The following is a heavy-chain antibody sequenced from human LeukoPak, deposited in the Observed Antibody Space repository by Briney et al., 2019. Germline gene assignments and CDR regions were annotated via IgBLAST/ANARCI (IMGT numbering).Heavy chain of an antibody. CDR1: GGSFSGYY. V-gene: IGHV4-34*01. CDR2: ISHSGST. J-gene: IGHJ4*02. D-gene: IGHD3-10*01. Sequence: SETLSLTCAVYGGSFSGYYWSWIRQPPGKGLEWIGEISHSGSTNYNPSLKSRVTISVDTSKNQFSLKLSSVTAADTAVYYCARGRRVTMVRGVRFDYWGQGTLVTVSS. CDR3: ARGRRVTMVRGVRFDY.